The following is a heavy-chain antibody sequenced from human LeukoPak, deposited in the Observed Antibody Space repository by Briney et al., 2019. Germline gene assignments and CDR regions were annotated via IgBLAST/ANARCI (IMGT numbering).Heavy chain of an antibody. CDR2: IYYGGSA. D-gene: IGHD2-15*01. Sequence: SETLSLTCTVSGDSISTVSGDSINSYYWSWIRQPPGKGLEWIGYIYYGGSANYNPSLKSRVTISVDTSKNQFSLKLSSVTAADTAVYYCARDCSGGSCYDYWGQGTLVTVSS. V-gene: IGHV4-61*01. CDR1: GDSISTVSGDSINSYY. J-gene: IGHJ4*02. CDR3: ARDCSGGSCYDY.